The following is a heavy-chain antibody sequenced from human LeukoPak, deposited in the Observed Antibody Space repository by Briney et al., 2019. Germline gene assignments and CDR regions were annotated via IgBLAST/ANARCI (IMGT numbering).Heavy chain of an antibody. CDR2: ISGSGGST. Sequence: GGSLRLSCAASGFTFSSYAMSWVRQAPGKGLEWVSAISGSGGSTYYADSVKGRFTISRDNSKNTLYLQMNSLRAEDTAVYYCAKEAIGYCSSSSCHGDDYWGQGTLVTVSS. J-gene: IGHJ4*02. CDR1: GFTFSSYA. D-gene: IGHD2-2*03. CDR3: AKEAIGYCSSSSCHGDDY. V-gene: IGHV3-23*01.